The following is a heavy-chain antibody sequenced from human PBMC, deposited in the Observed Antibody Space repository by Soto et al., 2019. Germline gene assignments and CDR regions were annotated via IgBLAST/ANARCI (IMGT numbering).Heavy chain of an antibody. J-gene: IGHJ4*02. V-gene: IGHV3-15*01. D-gene: IGHD1-26*01. Sequence: GVLRLSCVASGLTFNNAWMNWVRQAPGKGLEWVGRIRSKSDGGITDYAAPVKGRFTISRDDSKNMVDLQMSSLKTEDTAIYYCTTYSGAAFEYWGQGALVTVSS. CDR1: GLTFNNAW. CDR3: TTYSGAAFEY. CDR2: IRSKSDGGIT.